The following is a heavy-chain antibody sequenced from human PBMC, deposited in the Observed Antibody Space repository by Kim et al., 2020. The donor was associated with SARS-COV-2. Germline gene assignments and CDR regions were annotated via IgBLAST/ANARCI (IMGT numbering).Heavy chain of an antibody. CDR3: ARGGYDSSGYKLNWFDP. V-gene: IGHV4-34*01. Sequence: LQRRVTISVDTSKTQFSLKLSSVTAADTAVYYCARGGYDSSGYKLNWFDPWGQGTLVTVSS. J-gene: IGHJ5*02. D-gene: IGHD3-22*01.